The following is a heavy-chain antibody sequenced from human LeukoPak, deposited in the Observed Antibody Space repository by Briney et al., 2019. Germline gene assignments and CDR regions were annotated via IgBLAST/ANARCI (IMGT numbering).Heavy chain of an antibody. CDR1: GGTFSSYA. V-gene: IGHV1-8*02. D-gene: IGHD1-26*01. Sequence: ASVKVSCKASGGTFSSYAISWVRQATGQGLEWMGWMNPNSGNTGYAQKFQGRVTMTRNTSISTAYMELSSLRSEDTAVYYCARAIRRGSYSTYYFDYWGQGTLVTVSS. CDR3: ARAIRRGSYSTYYFDY. J-gene: IGHJ4*02. CDR2: MNPNSGNT.